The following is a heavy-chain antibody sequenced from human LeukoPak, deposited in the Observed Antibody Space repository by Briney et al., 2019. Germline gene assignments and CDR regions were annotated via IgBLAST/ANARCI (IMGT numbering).Heavy chain of an antibody. Sequence: GRSLSLSRAVSGLTHSSLSTNGVPQAPGKGLEGGSSITKSRKYIHYADSEEARFTIYRHNDNNALYLQVNSQRAEDTAVYYCAREKSEGFGETNYYYGMDVWGQGTTVTVSS. CDR3: AREKSEGFGETNYYYGMDV. CDR1: GLTHSSLS. D-gene: IGHD3-10*01. CDR2: ITKSRKYI. V-gene: IGHV3-21*01. J-gene: IGHJ6*02.